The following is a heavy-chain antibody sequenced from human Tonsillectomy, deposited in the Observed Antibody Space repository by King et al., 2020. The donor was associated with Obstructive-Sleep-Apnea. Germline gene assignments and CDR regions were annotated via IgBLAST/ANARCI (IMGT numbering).Heavy chain of an antibody. CDR2: IRGSGAST. J-gene: IGHJ2*01. Sequence: GGGGGGRGGALGLAGAASGGAVRKYAMAWGRRAPGKGLEWVAVIRGSGASTCYADSLQGRFIISRETCKTPVYLQMKGLRAEDTAVYYCAKCAGLYSNWYFDLWGRGTLVTVSA. D-gene: IGHD2-15*01. CDR1: GGAVRKYA. V-gene: IGHV3-23*01. CDR3: AKCAGLYSNWYFDL.